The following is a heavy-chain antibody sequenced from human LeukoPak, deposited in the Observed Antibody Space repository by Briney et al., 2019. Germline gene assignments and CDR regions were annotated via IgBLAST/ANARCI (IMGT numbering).Heavy chain of an antibody. CDR3: ARDLPYYYDSSGYQGDAFDI. Sequence: EASVKVSCKVSGYTLTELSMHWVRQAPGKGLEWMGGFDPEDGETIYAQKFQGRVTMTTDTSTSTAYMELRSLRSDDTAVYYCARDLPYYYDSSGYQGDAFDIWGQGTMVTVSS. CDR1: GYTLTELS. V-gene: IGHV1-24*01. J-gene: IGHJ3*02. D-gene: IGHD3-22*01. CDR2: FDPEDGET.